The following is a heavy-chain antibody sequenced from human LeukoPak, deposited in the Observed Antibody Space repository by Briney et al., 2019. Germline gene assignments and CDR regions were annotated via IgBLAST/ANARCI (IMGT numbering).Heavy chain of an antibody. CDR3: ARVGLSGYGGGPFDY. CDR1: GYRFTSYG. D-gene: IGHD5-12*01. J-gene: IGHJ4*02. Sequence: ASVKVSCKASGYRFTSYGISWVRQAPGQGLEWMGWISAYNGNTNYAEKLQGRVTMTTDTSTSTAYMELRSLRSDDTAVYYCARVGLSGYGGGPFDYWGQGTLVTVSS. V-gene: IGHV1-18*01. CDR2: ISAYNGNT.